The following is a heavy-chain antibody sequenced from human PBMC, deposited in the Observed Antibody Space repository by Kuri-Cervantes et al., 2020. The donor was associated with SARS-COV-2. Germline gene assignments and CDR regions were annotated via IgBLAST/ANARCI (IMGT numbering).Heavy chain of an antibody. J-gene: IGHJ2*01. CDR2: ISAYNGNT. CDR3: ARWVRDQLLPHWYFDL. Sequence: ASVKVSCKASGYTFTSYYMHWVRQAPGQGLEWMGWISAYNGNTNYAQKLQGRVTMTTDTSTSTAYMELRSLRSDDTAVYYCARWVRDQLLPHWYFDLWGRGTLVTDSS. D-gene: IGHD2-2*01. CDR1: GYTFTSYY. V-gene: IGHV1-18*04.